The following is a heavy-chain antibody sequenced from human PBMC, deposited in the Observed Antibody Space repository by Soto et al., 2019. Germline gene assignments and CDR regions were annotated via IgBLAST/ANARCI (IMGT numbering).Heavy chain of an antibody. D-gene: IGHD2-21*01. Sequence: SETPSLACSVSVGCISTGYYYWSWIRQPPGKGLEWIGNLYYSGNTYYNRSLKSRLIISIDTSKKQFSLKVGSVTAADTAVYYCASYSLYGMDVWGQGTTVTVSS. V-gene: IGHV4-30-4*01. CDR3: ASYSLYGMDV. CDR1: VGCISTGYYY. CDR2: LYYSGNT. J-gene: IGHJ6*01.